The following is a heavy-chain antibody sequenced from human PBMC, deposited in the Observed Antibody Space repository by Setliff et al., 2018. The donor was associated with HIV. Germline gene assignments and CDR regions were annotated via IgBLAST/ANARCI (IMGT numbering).Heavy chain of an antibody. Sequence: PSETLSLTCTVSGGSISNYYWTWIRQPPGKGPEWIASIQYGDISHYNPSLQSRVTISVDTSTKKFSLYLSSVNETDTAVYYFARSGYTSGFYWVFGAFGVWGQGKMVTVSS. J-gene: IGHJ3*01. CDR3: ARSGYTSGFYWVFGAFGV. V-gene: IGHV4-59*01. CDR1: GGSISNYY. D-gene: IGHD3-22*01. CDR2: IQYGDIS.